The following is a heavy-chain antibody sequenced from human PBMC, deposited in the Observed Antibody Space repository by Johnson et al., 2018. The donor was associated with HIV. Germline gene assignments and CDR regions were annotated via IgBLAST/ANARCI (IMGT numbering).Heavy chain of an antibody. D-gene: IGHD2-2*01. Sequence: QVQLVESGGGVVQPGMFVTLSCAASGLNFSDYGMHWVRQAPGKGLEWVAVISFDGSNEYYADSVKGRFTISRDNSKNTLHLQMNSLRTEDTAVYYCVRGRISTVVVDLRGGGFDIGAKGHWSPSLQ. CDR2: ISFDGSNE. CDR3: VRGRISTVVVDLRGGGFD. CDR1: GLNFSDYG. J-gene: IGHJ3*02. V-gene: IGHV3-30*04.